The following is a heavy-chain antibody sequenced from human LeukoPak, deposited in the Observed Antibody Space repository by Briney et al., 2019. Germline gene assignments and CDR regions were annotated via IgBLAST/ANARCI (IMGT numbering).Heavy chain of an antibody. D-gene: IGHD5-24*01. J-gene: IGHJ6*02. CDR1: GFTVSSNY. Sequence: GGSLRLSCAASGFTVSSNYMSWVRQAPGKGLEWVSVIYSGGSTYYADSVKGRFTISRDNSKNTLYLQMNSLRAEDTAVYYCARGRVEMATIRRFYGMDVWGQGPTVTVSS. CDR2: IYSGGST. V-gene: IGHV3-53*01. CDR3: ARGRVEMATIRRFYGMDV.